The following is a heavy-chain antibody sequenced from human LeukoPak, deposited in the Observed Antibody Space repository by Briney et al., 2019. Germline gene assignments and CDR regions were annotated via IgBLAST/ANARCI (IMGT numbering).Heavy chain of an antibody. J-gene: IGHJ4*02. V-gene: IGHV1-18*01. Sequence: ASVKVSCKASGYTFFSSGINWVRQAPGQGLEWMGWISPYNGNTNSAQKLQGRVTMTTDTSTSTAYMELRSLTSDDTAVYYCARGVAGHYYFDYWGQGTLVTVSS. CDR2: ISPYNGNT. CDR3: ARGVAGHYYFDY. CDR1: GYTFFSSG. D-gene: IGHD6-19*01.